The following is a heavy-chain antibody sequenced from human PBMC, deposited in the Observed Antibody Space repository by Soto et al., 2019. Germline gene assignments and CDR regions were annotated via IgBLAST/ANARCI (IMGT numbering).Heavy chain of an antibody. Sequence: QVQLVQSGAEVKKPGASVKVSCKASGYTFTSYGISWVRQAPGQGLEWMGWISAYNGNTNYAQKLQGRVTMTTDTSTSTAYMELRSLRSDDPAVYYCARVSSPIFWSREGWFDPWGQGTLVTVSS. J-gene: IGHJ5*02. CDR3: ARVSSPIFWSREGWFDP. CDR1: GYTFTSYG. CDR2: ISAYNGNT. D-gene: IGHD3-9*01. V-gene: IGHV1-18*01.